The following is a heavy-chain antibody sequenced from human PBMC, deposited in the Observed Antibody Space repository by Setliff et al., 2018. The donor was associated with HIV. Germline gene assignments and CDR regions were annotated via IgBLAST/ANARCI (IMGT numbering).Heavy chain of an antibody. D-gene: IGHD6-19*01. Sequence: ASVKVSCKASGYTFTSYYMHWVRQAPGQGLEWMGIINPSGGSTSYAQKFQGRVTMTRDTSTSTVYMELSSLRSEDTAVYYCARNPRIAVAGTDYYYYMDVCGKGTTVTVSS. J-gene: IGHJ6*03. V-gene: IGHV1-46*01. CDR2: INPSGGST. CDR1: GYTFTSYY. CDR3: ARNPRIAVAGTDYYYYMDV.